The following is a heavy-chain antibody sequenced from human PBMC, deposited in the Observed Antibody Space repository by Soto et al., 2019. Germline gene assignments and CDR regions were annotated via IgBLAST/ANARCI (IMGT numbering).Heavy chain of an antibody. J-gene: IGHJ5*02. CDR3: AREPSLNWFDP. CDR1: GGSIRSGGYY. CDR2: IYYSGST. Sequence: SETLSLTCTVSGGSIRSGGYYWSWIRQHPGKGLEWIGYIYYSGSTYYNPSLKSRVTISVDTSKNQFSLKLSSVTAADTAVYYCAREPSLNWFDPWGQGTLVTVSS. V-gene: IGHV4-31*03.